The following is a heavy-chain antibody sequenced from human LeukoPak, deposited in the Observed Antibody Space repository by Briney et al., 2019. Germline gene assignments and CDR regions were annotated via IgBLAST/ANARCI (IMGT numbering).Heavy chain of an antibody. J-gene: IGHJ6*02. CDR1: VFTFSDYY. Sequence: GGSLRLSCAASVFTFSDYYMSWIRQAPGKGLEWVSYISSSGSTIYYADSVKGRFTISRDNAKNSLYLQMNSLRAEDTAVYYCAREGTNVPCTSCYWSYYYYGMDVWGQGTTVTVSS. D-gene: IGHD2-2*01. CDR2: ISSSGSTI. V-gene: IGHV3-11*01. CDR3: AREGTNVPCTSCYWSYYYYGMDV.